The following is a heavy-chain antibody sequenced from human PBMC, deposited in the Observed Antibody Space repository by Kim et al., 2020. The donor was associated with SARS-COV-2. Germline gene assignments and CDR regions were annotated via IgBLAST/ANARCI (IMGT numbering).Heavy chain of an antibody. CDR1: GFTFSNAW. Sequence: GGSLRLSCAASGFTFSNAWMSWVRQAPGKGLEWVGRIKSKTDGGTTDYAAPVKGRFTISRDDSKNTLYLQMNSLKTEDTAVYYCTTPYSSSWYSFDYWGQGTLVTVSS. CDR2: IKSKTDGGTT. J-gene: IGHJ4*02. V-gene: IGHV3-15*01. D-gene: IGHD6-13*01. CDR3: TTPYSSSWYSFDY.